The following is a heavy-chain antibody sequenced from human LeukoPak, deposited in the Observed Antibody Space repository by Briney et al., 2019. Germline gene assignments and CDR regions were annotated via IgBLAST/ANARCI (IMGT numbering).Heavy chain of an antibody. V-gene: IGHV4-4*09. CDR3: AMAYSSSNWFDP. CDR2: IYTSGST. CDR1: GGSISSYY. Sequence: AETLCLTCAVSGGSISSYYLSWIRQPPGKGLEWIGYIYTSGSTNYNPSLKSRVTISVDTSKNQFSLKLSSVTAADTAVYYCAMAYSSSNWFDPWGQGTLVTVSS. D-gene: IGHD6-6*01. J-gene: IGHJ5*02.